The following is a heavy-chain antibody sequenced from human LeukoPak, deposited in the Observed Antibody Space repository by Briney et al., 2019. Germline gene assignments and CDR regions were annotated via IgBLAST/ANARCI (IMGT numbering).Heavy chain of an antibody. Sequence: PSETLSLTCTVSGGSISSSAYYWSWIRQPARKGLEWIGRIYTSGSTNDNPSLKSRVTISVDTSKNQFSLKLSSVTGADTAVYYCATEGDSGLDYWGQGTLVTVSS. CDR3: ATEGDSGLDY. CDR1: GGSISSSAYY. D-gene: IGHD3/OR15-3a*01. J-gene: IGHJ4*02. V-gene: IGHV4-61*02. CDR2: IYTSGST.